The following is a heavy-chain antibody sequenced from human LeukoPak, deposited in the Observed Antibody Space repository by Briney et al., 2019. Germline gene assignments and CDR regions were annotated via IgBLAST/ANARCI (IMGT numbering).Heavy chain of an antibody. CDR1: GGTFSSYA. Sequence: SVKVSCKASGGTFSSYAISWVRQAPGQGLEWMGRIIPILGIANYAQKFQGRVTITADKSTSTAYMELSSLRSEDTAVYYCARAVRWLQQPTFDYWGQGILVTVSS. J-gene: IGHJ4*02. CDR2: IIPILGIA. D-gene: IGHD5-24*01. V-gene: IGHV1-69*04. CDR3: ARAVRWLQQPTFDY.